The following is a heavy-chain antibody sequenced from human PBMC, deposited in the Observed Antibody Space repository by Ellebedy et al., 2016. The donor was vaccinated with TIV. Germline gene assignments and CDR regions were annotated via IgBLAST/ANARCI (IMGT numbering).Heavy chain of an antibody. CDR2: ISSSSSTI. V-gene: IGHV3-48*02. J-gene: IGHJ6*02. CDR3: ARDVSYYYYYGMDV. CDR1: GFTFRTYS. Sequence: GESLKISCTASGFTFRTYSMNWVRQAPGKGLEWVSHISSSSSTIYYADSVKGRFTISRDNAKNSLYLQMNSLRDEDTAVYYCARDVSYYYYYGMDVWGQGTTVTVSS.